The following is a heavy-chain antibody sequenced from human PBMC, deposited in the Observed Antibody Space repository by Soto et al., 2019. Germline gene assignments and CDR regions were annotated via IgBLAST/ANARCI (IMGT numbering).Heavy chain of an antibody. Sequence: PSETLSLACSVSGASIYNGGYFWSWIRQSPGKGLEWIGHIHNSGSPYNNPSLKSRVTISADTSKNQFSLTVTSVTAADTAVYYCARRIVAPETFAYWGQGTLVTVSS. V-gene: IGHV4-30-4*01. CDR3: ARRIVAPETFAY. CDR2: IHNSGSP. CDR1: GASIYNGGYF. D-gene: IGHD5-12*01. J-gene: IGHJ4*02.